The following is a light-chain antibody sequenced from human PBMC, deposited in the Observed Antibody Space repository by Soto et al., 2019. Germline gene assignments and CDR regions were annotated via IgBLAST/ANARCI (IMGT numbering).Light chain of an antibody. J-gene: IGKJ1*01. Sequence: DIQMTPSPSTLSASVGDRVIITCRASQSISSWLAWYQQTPGKAPKLLIYKASSLESGVPSRFSASGSGTEFTLTISILHPDDFASYYCQHDNCYSEAFGQGTKVDIK. CDR1: QSISSW. CDR3: QHDNCYSEA. CDR2: KAS. V-gene: IGKV1-5*03.